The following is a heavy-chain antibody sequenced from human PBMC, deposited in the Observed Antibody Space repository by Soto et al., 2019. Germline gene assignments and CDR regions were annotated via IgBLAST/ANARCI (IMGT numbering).Heavy chain of an antibody. V-gene: IGHV4-34*01. Sequence: SETLSLTCAVYGGSFSGYYWSRIRQPPGKGLEWIGEINHSGSTNYNPSLKSRVTISVDTSKNQFSLKLSSVTAADTAVYYCARGLKRRQGNNWFDPWGQGTLVTVSS. CDR3: ARGLKRRQGNNWFDP. CDR2: INHSGST. CDR1: GGSFSGYY. D-gene: IGHD6-25*01. J-gene: IGHJ5*02.